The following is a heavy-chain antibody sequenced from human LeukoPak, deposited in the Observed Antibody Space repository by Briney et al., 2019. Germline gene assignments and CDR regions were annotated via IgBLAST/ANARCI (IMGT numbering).Heavy chain of an antibody. CDR3: AKDVSLQAPVDY. V-gene: IGHV3-30*18. J-gene: IGHJ4*02. CDR1: GFTFSSYG. D-gene: IGHD2/OR15-2a*01. Sequence: GRSLRLSCAASGFTFSSYGMHWVRQAPGKGLEWVAVISYDGSNKYYADSVKGRFTISRDNSKNTLYLQMNSLRAEDTAVYYCAKDVSLQAPVDYWGQGTLVTVSS. CDR2: ISYDGSNK.